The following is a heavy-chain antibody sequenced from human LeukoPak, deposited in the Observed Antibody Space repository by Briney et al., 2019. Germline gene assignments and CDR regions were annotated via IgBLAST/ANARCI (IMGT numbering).Heavy chain of an antibody. J-gene: IGHJ4*02. CDR3: VRAMDS. Sequence: GGSLRLSCAASGFTFSTYWMHWVRQAPGKGLEWVANIKQDGSAKFYVDPVKGRFTISRDNAKKSAYLQMNSLRAEDTAVYYCVRAMDSWGQGTLVTVSS. CDR2: IKQDGSAK. CDR1: GFTFSTYW. V-gene: IGHV3-7*03.